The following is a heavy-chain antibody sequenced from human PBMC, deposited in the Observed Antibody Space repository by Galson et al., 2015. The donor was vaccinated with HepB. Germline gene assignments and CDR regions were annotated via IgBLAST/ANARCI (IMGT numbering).Heavy chain of an antibody. Sequence: SVKVSCKASGYTFTSYYMHWVRQAPGQGLEWMGIINPSGGSTSYAQKFQGRVTMTRDTSTSTVYMELSSLRSEDTAVYYCARDPLTSIVGATNFDYWGQGTLVTVSS. J-gene: IGHJ4*02. CDR1: GYTFTSYY. D-gene: IGHD1-26*01. CDR2: INPSGGST. CDR3: ARDPLTSIVGATNFDY. V-gene: IGHV1-46*01.